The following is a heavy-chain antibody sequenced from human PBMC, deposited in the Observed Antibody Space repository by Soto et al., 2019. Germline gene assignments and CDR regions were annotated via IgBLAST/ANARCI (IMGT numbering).Heavy chain of an antibody. CDR2: VWFDGSIQ. CDR3: ARVDFGGNSYYFDY. V-gene: IGHV3-33*01. J-gene: IGHJ4*02. CDR1: GFTFSDYG. D-gene: IGHD1-7*01. Sequence: GSLRLSCVASGFTFSDYGIHWVRQAPDKGLEWVAVVWFDGSIQYYGDSVKGRFTISRDNSNNTVDLQMNNLRAEDTAVYYCARVDFGGNSYYFDYWGQGTPVTVSS.